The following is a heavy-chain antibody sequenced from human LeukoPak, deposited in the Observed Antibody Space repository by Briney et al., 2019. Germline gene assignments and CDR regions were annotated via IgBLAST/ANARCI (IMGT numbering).Heavy chain of an antibody. J-gene: IGHJ4*02. V-gene: IGHV3-23*01. CDR2: FSGTSTN. CDR3: ARDLKVEQWLAYDY. D-gene: IGHD6-19*01. Sequence: PGGSLRLSCAASGFTFSSYAMSWVRQAPGKGLEWVSTFSGTSTNSYADAVKGRVTISRDNSKNTLYLQMNSLRAEDTAVYYCARDLKVEQWLAYDYWGQGTLVTVSS. CDR1: GFTFSSYA.